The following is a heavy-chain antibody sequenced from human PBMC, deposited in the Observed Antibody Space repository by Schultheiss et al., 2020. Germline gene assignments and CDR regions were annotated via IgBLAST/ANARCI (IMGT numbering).Heavy chain of an antibody. CDR3: AKDRVVPLYYFDY. V-gene: IGHV3-23*01. Sequence: GGSLRLSCVASGFTFSSYAMSWVRQAPGKGLEWVSGITGSGGTTYYADSVKGRFTISKDKSKNTLYLVMNSLRAEDTAVYYCAKDRVVPLYYFDYWGQGTPVTVSS. CDR2: ITGSGGTT. CDR1: GFTFSSYA. J-gene: IGHJ4*02. D-gene: IGHD3-10*01.